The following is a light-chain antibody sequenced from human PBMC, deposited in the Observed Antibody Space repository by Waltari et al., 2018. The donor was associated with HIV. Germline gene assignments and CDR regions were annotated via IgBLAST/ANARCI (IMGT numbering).Light chain of an antibody. J-gene: IGKJ4*01. CDR2: DAY. CDR1: QSISTY. CDR3: QQRSNWPRPT. V-gene: IGKV3-11*01. Sequence: EIVLTQSPATLSLSPGERATLSCRASQSISTYLAWYQQKPGQAPRLLIFDAYNRATGIPARFSGSGYGTDFTLTISSLEPEDFAVYYCQQRSNWPRPTFGGGTKVEIK.